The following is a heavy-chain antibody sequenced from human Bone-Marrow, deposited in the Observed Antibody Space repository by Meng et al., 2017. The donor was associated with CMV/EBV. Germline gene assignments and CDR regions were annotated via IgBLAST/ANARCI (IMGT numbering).Heavy chain of an antibody. CDR1: GFTFRSYA. D-gene: IGHD6-19*01. CDR2: ITGSGGGT. Sequence: GESLKISCAASGFTFRSYAMSWVRQAPGKGLEWVSGITGSGGGTYYADSVKGRFAISRDNSKNSLYLQMNSLRAEDTALYYCAKGHVGQWLVDWFDPWGQGTLVTVSS. J-gene: IGHJ5*02. V-gene: IGHV3-23*01. CDR3: AKGHVGQWLVDWFDP.